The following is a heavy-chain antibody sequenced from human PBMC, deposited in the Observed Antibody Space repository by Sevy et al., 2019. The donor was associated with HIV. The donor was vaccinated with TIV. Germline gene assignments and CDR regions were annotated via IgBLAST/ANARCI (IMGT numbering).Heavy chain of an antibody. CDR3: ATTKDYYDGSGSPFDS. V-gene: IGHV1-24*01. J-gene: IGHJ4*02. D-gene: IGHD3-22*01. CDR2: FDPEDGET. Sequence: ASVKVSCKVSGYTLSQISMHWVRQAPGKGLEWMGSFDPEDGETIYAQKFQARVTMTEDTSTDTAYMELSSLRSDDTAVYYCATTKDYYDGSGSPFDSWGQGTLVTVSS. CDR1: GYTLSQIS.